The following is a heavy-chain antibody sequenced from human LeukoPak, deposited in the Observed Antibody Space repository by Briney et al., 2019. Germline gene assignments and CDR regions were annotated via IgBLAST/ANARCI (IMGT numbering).Heavy chain of an antibody. CDR2: IYYSGST. Sequence: SETLSLTCTVSGGSISSSSYYWGWIRQPPGKGLEWIGSIYYSGSTYYNPSLKSRVTISVDTSKNQFSLKLSSVTAADTAVYYCARDEYSSSYWFDPWGQGTLVTVSS. CDR1: GGSISSSSYY. J-gene: IGHJ5*02. V-gene: IGHV4-39*07. CDR3: ARDEYSSSYWFDP. D-gene: IGHD6-6*01.